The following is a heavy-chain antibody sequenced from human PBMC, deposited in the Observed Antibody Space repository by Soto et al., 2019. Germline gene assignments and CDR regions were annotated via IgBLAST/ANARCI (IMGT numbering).Heavy chain of an antibody. CDR3: ARDGARYSGSYYQDY. Sequence: QVQLVESGGGLVKPGGSLRLSCAASGFTFNDYYMMWLRQAPGKGLEWVSYISDSGSTIYYADSVKGRFTISRDNVKNSLYLQMNSLRAEDMAVYYCARDGARYSGSYYQDYWGQGTLVTVSS. D-gene: IGHD1-26*01. CDR2: ISDSGSTI. V-gene: IGHV3-11*01. J-gene: IGHJ4*02. CDR1: GFTFNDYY.